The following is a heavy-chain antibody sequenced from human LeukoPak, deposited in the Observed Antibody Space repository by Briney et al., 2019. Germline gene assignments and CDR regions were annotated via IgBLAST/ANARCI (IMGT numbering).Heavy chain of an antibody. D-gene: IGHD1-26*01. J-gene: IGHJ4*02. CDR3: ARGPDHGGSYYHD. Sequence: GGSLRLSCAASGFTFSNSWMYWVRRAPGKGLVWVSRINTDGSTIEYADSVKGRFTISRDNPKNTLFLQMNSLRVEDTAVYYCARGPDHGGSYYHDWGQGTLVTVSS. CDR2: INTDGSTI. V-gene: IGHV3-74*01. CDR1: GFTFSNSW.